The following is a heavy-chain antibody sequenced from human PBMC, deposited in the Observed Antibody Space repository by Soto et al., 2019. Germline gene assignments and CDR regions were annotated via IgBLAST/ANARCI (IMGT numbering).Heavy chain of an antibody. Sequence: GGSLRLSCAASGFTVSSNYMSWVRQAPGKGLEWVSVIYSGGSTYYADSVKGRFTIYRDNSKNTLYRQMNNIRAEETAVYYCARDSVGYCSGGSCSGTYYYYMDVWGKGTTVTVSS. V-gene: IGHV3-53*05. CDR2: IYSGGST. CDR1: GFTVSSNY. CDR3: ARDSVGYCSGGSCSGTYYYYMDV. J-gene: IGHJ6*03. D-gene: IGHD2-15*01.